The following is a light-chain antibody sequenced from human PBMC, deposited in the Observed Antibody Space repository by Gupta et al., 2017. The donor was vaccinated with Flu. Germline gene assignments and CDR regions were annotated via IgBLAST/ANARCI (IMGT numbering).Light chain of an antibody. CDR2: GAS. Sequence: ESVLTHSPAPLSLSPEERATLSCRASQIVSSHYLAWYQQKPGQAPRLLIYGASSRATGIPDRFSGSGSGTDFTLTISRLETGDFALYYCQQYGTSLTTFGGGTRVEI. CDR3: QQYGTSLTT. J-gene: IGKJ4*01. CDR1: QIVSSHY. V-gene: IGKV3-20*01.